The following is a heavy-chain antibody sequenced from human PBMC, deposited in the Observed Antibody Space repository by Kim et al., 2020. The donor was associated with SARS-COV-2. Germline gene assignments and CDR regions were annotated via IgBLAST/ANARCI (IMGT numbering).Heavy chain of an antibody. Sequence: SETLSLTCTVSGGSVSSETYYWIWIRQPPGKGLEWIGYIYHTGTTSYHPSLKSRVTISLDTSKNQFSLNLRSVTAADTAVYYCARWNYYTSGTRPFDYWG. D-gene: IGHD3-10*01. CDR3: ARWNYYTSGTRPFDY. V-gene: IGHV4-61*01. CDR1: GGSVSSETYY. CDR2: IYHTGTT. J-gene: IGHJ4*01.